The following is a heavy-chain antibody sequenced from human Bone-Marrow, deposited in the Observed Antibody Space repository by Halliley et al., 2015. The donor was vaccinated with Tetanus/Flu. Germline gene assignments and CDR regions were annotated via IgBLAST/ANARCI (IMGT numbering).Heavy chain of an antibody. CDR1: GFTFSTYA. CDR3: AKARHCSTTTCYLLRYGMDV. D-gene: IGHD2-2*01. CDR2: ISVSGGTT. V-gene: IGHV3-23*01. Sequence: SLRLSCAASGFTFSTYAMSWVRQAPGKGLEWVSAISVSGGTTQYANSVKSRFTISRDNSRNTLYLQMNSLRAEDTAVYYCAKARHCSTTTCYLLRYGMDVWGQGTTVTVSS. J-gene: IGHJ6*02.